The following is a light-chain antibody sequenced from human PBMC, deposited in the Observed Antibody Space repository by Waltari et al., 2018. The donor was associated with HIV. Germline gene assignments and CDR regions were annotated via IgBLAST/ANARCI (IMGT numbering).Light chain of an antibody. J-gene: IGLJ1*01. CDR3: CSYAGSGDV. CDR2: EVS. V-gene: IGLV2-23*02. Sequence: QSALTQPASVSGSPGQSITISCTGTSSDVGSYNLVSWYQQHPDKAPKLMIYEVSKRPSGVSNRFSGSKSGNTASLTISGLQAEDEADYYCCSYAGSGDVFGTGTKVTVL. CDR1: SSDVGSYNL.